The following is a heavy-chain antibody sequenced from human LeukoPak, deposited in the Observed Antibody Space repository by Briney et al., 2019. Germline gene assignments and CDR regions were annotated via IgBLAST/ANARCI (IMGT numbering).Heavy chain of an antibody. V-gene: IGHV4-39*01. CDR3: ARAYSSSWYYFDY. J-gene: IGHJ4*02. CDR1: GGSISSSSYY. D-gene: IGHD6-13*01. CDR2: IYYSGST. Sequence: SETLSLTCTVSGGSISSSSYYWGWIRQPPGKGLEWIGSIYYSGSTYYNPSLTSRVTISVDTSKNQFSLKLSSVTAADTAVYYCARAYSSSWYYFDYWGQGTLVTVSS.